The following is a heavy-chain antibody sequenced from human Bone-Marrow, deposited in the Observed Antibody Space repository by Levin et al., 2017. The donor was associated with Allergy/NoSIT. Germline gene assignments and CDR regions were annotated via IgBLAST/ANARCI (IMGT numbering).Heavy chain of an antibody. CDR2: ISGRGGGT. CDR1: GFSFSSYA. CDR3: AKAYFYSDASANKFEY. J-gene: IGHJ4*02. V-gene: IGHV3-23*01. Sequence: GGSLRLSCAASGFSFSSYAMTWVRQAPGKGLEWVSSISGRGGGTYYADSVKGRFTMSRDNSKNMVYLQMNSLRADDTAIFYCAKAYFYSDASANKFEYWGQGTLVTVSS. D-gene: IGHD4/OR15-4a*01.